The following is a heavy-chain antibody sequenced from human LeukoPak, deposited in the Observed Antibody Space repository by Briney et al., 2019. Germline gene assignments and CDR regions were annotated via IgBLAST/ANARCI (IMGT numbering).Heavy chain of an antibody. CDR3: AREPTVAGFDY. CDR2: IYTSGST. CDR1: VGSISSGSYY. Sequence: SQTLSLTCTVSVGSISSGSYYWSWIRQPAGKGLEWIGRIYTSGSTNYNPSLKSRVTISVDTSKNQFSLKLSSVTAADTAVYYCAREPTVAGFDYWGQGTLVTVSS. J-gene: IGHJ4*02. D-gene: IGHD6-19*01. V-gene: IGHV4-61*02.